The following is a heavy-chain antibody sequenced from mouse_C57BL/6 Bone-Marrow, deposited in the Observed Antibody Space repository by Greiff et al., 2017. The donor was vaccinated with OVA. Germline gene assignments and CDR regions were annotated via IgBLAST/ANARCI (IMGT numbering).Heavy chain of an antibody. D-gene: IGHD1-1*01. Sequence: QVQLQQPGAELVKPGASVKMSCKASGYTFTSYWITWVKQRPGQGLEWIGDIYPGSGRTNYNEKFTSTATLTVDTSSSTAYVQLSSLTSEESAVYYCARSGITTVEGDFAMDYWGQGTSVTVSS. CDR2: IYPGSGRT. CDR3: ARSGITTVEGDFAMDY. CDR1: GYTFTSYW. V-gene: IGHV1-55*01. J-gene: IGHJ4*01.